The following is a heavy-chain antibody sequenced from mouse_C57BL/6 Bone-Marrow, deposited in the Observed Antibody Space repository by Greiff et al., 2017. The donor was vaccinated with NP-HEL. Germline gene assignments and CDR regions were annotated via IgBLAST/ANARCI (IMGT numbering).Heavy chain of an antibody. Sequence: VQLKESGPGLVKPSQSLSLTCSVTGYSITSGYYWNWIRQFPGNKLEWMGYISYDGSNNYNPSLKNRISITRDTSKNQFFLKLNSVTTEDTATYYCARVWVLPCAYWGQGTLVTVSA. V-gene: IGHV3-6*01. CDR1: GYSITSGYY. CDR2: ISYDGSN. D-gene: IGHD2-3*01. J-gene: IGHJ3*01. CDR3: ARVWVLPCAY.